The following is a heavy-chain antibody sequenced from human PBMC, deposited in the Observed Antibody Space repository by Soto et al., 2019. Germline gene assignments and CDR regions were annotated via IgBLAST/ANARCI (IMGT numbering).Heavy chain of an antibody. V-gene: IGHV4-59*01. CDR2: ISYSGST. CDR3: ARYRRGAVAGYTLDN. CDR1: GGSISRNY. D-gene: IGHD6-13*01. Sequence: SETMSLTCTVSGGSISRNYWSWIRQPPEKGLEWIGCISYSGSTNYNPSLKSRVTISEDTSKSQFSRKVNSMTAADTAVYYCARYRRGAVAGYTLDNWGQGILVTVSS. J-gene: IGHJ4*02.